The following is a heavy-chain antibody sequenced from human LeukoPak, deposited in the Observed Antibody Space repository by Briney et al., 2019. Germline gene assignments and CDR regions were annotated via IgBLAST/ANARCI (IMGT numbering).Heavy chain of an antibody. J-gene: IGHJ4*02. CDR2: INHSGST. CDR3: ARDYYDSSGYNNY. D-gene: IGHD3-22*01. Sequence: SQTLSLTCTVSGGSISSGGYYWSWIRQPPGKGLEWIGEINHSGSTNYNPSLKSRVTISVDTSKNQFSLKLSSVTAADTAVYYCARDYYDSSGYNNYWGQGTLVTVSS. V-gene: IGHV4-30-2*01. CDR1: GGSISSGGYY.